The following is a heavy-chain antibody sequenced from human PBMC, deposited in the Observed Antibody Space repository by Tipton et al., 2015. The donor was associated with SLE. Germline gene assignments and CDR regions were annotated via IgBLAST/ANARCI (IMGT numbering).Heavy chain of an antibody. CDR3: ARIQLLYYYGSGSYVFDI. J-gene: IGHJ4*02. D-gene: IGHD3-10*01. Sequence: TLSLTCTVSGGSISSGGYYWSWIRQHPGKGLEWIGEISHTGSPNYNPSLKSRVTISIDTSKNQFSLTLNSVIVADTAVYFCARIQLLYYYGSGSYVFDIWGQGSLVTVSS. CDR1: GGSISSGGYY. V-gene: IGHV4-31*03. CDR2: ISHTGSP.